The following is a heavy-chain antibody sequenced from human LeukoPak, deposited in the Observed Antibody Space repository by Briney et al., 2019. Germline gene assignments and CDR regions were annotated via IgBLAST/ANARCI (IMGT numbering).Heavy chain of an antibody. V-gene: IGHV3-21*01. CDR1: RFTFSPYS. CDR2: IRSGSTYI. Sequence: GGSLTHSRASSRFTFSPYSMHWVRQAPGKGLEWVSSIRSGSTYINYADSVKGRFTISRDDAKKSLYLQMNSLRAEDTAVYYCARDGIFDYWGQGTLVTVSS. J-gene: IGHJ4*02. CDR3: ARDGIFDY.